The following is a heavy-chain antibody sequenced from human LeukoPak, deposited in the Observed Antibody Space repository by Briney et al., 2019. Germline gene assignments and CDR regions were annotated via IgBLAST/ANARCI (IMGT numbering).Heavy chain of an antibody. CDR3: ARGTHYYYYYYMDV. Sequence: GGSLRLSCAASGFTFSSYWMSWVRQAPGKRLEWVANIKQDGSEKYYVDSVKGRFTISRDNAKNSLYLQMNSLRAEDTAVYYCARGTHYYYYYYMDVWGKGTTVTVSS. CDR1: GFTFSSYW. CDR2: IKQDGSEK. J-gene: IGHJ6*03. V-gene: IGHV3-7*01.